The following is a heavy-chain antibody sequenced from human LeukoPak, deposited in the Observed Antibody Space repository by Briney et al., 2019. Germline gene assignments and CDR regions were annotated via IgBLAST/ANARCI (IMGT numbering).Heavy chain of an antibody. CDR1: GFTFDDYG. CDR3: ARDLGSGSSDY. Sequence: GGSLRLSCAASGFTFDDYGMSWVRQAPGKGLEWVSGINWNGGSTGYADSVKGRFTISRDNAENSLYLQMNSPRAEDTALYYCARDLGSGSSDYWGQGTLVTVSS. V-gene: IGHV3-20*04. D-gene: IGHD3-10*01. CDR2: INWNGGST. J-gene: IGHJ4*02.